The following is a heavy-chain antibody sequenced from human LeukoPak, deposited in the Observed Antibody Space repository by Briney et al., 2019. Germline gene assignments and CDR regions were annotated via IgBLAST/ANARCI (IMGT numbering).Heavy chain of an antibody. CDR2: ISSSSSAI. CDR3: ARGALRYSDY. V-gene: IGHV3-48*02. Sequence: PGGSLRLSCAASGFTFSSYTMNWVRQAPGKGLEWVSSISSSSSAIYYAASVKGRFTISRDNAKNSLYLQMNSLRDEDTAVYYRARGALRYSDYWGQGTLVTVSS. CDR1: GFTFSSYT. D-gene: IGHD3-9*01. J-gene: IGHJ4*02.